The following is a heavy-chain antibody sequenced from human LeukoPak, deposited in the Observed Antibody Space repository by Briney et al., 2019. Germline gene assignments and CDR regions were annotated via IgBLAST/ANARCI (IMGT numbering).Heavy chain of an antibody. Sequence: PSETLSLTCTVSGGSISSSTYYWGWIRQPPGKGLEWIGSVYYTGSTYYNPSLKSRVTMSLDTSKNLFSLNLSSVTAADTAVYYCATDSSGWNYFDSWGQGTLVTVSS. D-gene: IGHD6-19*01. CDR3: ATDSSGWNYFDS. J-gene: IGHJ4*02. V-gene: IGHV4-39*07. CDR1: GGSISSSTYY. CDR2: VYYTGST.